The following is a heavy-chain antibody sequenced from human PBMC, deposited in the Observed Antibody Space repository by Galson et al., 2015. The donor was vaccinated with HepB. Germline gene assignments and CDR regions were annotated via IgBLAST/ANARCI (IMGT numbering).Heavy chain of an antibody. CDR1: GFTFSSYW. CDR2: IDSDGSTT. J-gene: IGHJ4*02. Sequence: SLRLSCAASGFTFSSYWMHWVRQAPGEGLVWVSRIDSDGSTTYYADSVKGRFTVSRDNAKNTLYLQMNSLRTEDTAVYYCGREGAILSAAYECLKGDYWGQGVLVTVSS. D-gene: IGHD2/OR15-2a*01. CDR3: GREGAILSAAYECLKGDY. V-gene: IGHV3-74*01.